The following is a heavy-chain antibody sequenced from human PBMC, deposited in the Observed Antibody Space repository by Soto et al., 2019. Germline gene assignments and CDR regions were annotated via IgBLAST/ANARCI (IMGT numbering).Heavy chain of an antibody. CDR1: CYSISSGYY. D-gene: IGHD3-16*01. V-gene: IGHV4-38-2*01. CDR2: MYHSGST. Sequence: LSLTCAVSCYSISSGYYWGWIRQPPGKGLQWIGNMYHSGSTYYNPSLKSRVTISIDTSKNQFSLKLSSVTAADEAIYYCARVSYVDGGGFFYYFDYWGQGTLVTVSS. CDR3: ARVSYVDGGGFFYYFDY. J-gene: IGHJ4*02.